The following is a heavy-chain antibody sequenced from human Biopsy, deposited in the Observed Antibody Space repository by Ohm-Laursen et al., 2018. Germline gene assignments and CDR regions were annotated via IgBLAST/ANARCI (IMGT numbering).Heavy chain of an antibody. CDR1: GGSISSETNY. V-gene: IGHV4-39*02. Sequence: SQALSLTCSVFGGSISSETNYWGWIRQPPGKGLEWIGSIFYGGITYYNPSLKSRVTISVDTSKNQFSLNLSSVTGADTAVYYCARDGGHSGWYEGGMDVWGQGTTVTVSS. CDR2: IFYGGIT. CDR3: ARDGGHSGWYEGGMDV. D-gene: IGHD6-19*01. J-gene: IGHJ6*02.